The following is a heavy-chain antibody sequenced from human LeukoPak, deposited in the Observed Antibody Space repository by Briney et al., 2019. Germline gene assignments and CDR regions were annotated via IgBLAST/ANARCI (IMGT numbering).Heavy chain of an antibody. D-gene: IGHD3-16*01. V-gene: IGHV3-30*03. CDR1: GFTFSSYG. CDR2: ISYDGSNK. J-gene: IGHJ6*03. Sequence: TGGSLRLSCAASGFTFSSYGMHWVRQAPGKGLEWVAVISYDGSNKYYADSVKGRFTISRDNAKNSLYLQMNSLRAEDTAVYYCARWGYEAAFHFYYSYYMDVWGKGTTVTVSS. CDR3: ARWGYEAAFHFYYSYYMDV.